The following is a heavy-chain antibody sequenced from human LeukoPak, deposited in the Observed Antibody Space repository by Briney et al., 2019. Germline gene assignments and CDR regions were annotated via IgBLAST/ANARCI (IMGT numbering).Heavy chain of an antibody. V-gene: IGHV3-20*04. J-gene: IGHJ3*02. D-gene: IGHD3-10*01. CDR1: GFTFDDYG. Sequence: GESLKISCAASGFTFDDYGMSWVRQAPGKGLEWVSGINWNGGSTGYADSVKGRFTISRDNAKNPLYLQMNSLRAEDTALYYCARAGDTGAFDIWGQGTMVTVSS. CDR3: ARAGDTGAFDI. CDR2: INWNGGST.